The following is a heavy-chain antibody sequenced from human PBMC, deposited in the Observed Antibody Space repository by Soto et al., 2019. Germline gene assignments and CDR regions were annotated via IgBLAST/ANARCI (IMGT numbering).Heavy chain of an antibody. CDR3: ARSIAVAGLDS. CDR1: GSTSEHFA. D-gene: IGHD6-19*01. J-gene: IGHJ4*02. Sequence: GGSLRLSCVASGSTSEHFAMHWVRQSPGKALEWVSGMSWDRVTFGYADSVQGRFTISRDNSNNTVYLQMNSLRAEDTALYYCARSIAVAGLDSWGPGTLVT. CDR2: MSWDRVTF. V-gene: IGHV3-9*02.